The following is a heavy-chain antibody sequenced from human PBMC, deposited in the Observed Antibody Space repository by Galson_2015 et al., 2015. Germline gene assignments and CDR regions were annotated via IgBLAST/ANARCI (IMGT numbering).Heavy chain of an antibody. J-gene: IGHJ4*02. CDR2: INTNTGNP. V-gene: IGHV7-4-1*02. D-gene: IGHD2-15*01. CDR3: ARDKSSSDAGY. CDR1: GYTFTNYA. Sequence: SCKASGYTFTNYAINWVRQAPGQGLEWMGRINTNTGNPSYAQGFTGRFVFSLDSSASTAYLQISSLKVEDTAVYYCARDKSSSDAGYWGQGTLVTVSS.